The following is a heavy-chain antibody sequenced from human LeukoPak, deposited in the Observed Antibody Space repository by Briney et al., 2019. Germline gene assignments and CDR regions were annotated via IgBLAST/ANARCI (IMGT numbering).Heavy chain of an antibody. J-gene: IGHJ5*02. Sequence: SETLSLTCTVSGGSISSSSYYWGWIRQPPGKGLEWIVSMYYSGSTYYNPSLKSRVTISVDTSKNQFSLKLSSVTAADTAVYYCARVGIYYDSSGYYWPHWFDPWGQGTLVTVSS. CDR1: GGSISSSSYY. CDR2: MYYSGST. D-gene: IGHD3-22*01. CDR3: ARVGIYYDSSGYYWPHWFDP. V-gene: IGHV4-39*07.